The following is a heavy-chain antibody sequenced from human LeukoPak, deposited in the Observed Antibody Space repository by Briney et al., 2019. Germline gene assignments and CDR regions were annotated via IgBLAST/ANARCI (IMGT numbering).Heavy chain of an antibody. V-gene: IGHV4-39*01. D-gene: IGHD3-22*01. Sequence: SETLSLTCTVSGDSVCSTNYYWGWIRQPPGRGLEWIASIRYSESAYYSPSLKSRATISVDTSKNQFSLRLRSLTATDTAVYYCATQDSSHYWGQGTLVTVSS. J-gene: IGHJ4*02. CDR2: IRYSESA. CDR3: ATQDSSHY. CDR1: GDSVCSTNYY.